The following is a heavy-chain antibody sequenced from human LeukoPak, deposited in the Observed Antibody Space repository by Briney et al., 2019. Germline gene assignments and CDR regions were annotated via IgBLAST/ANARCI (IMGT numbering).Heavy chain of an antibody. V-gene: IGHV1-2*02. CDR2: INPNSGGT. CDR1: GYTFTGYY. J-gene: IGHJ6*03. CDR3: ARGGSSGYCTNGVCLYYYYYMDV. D-gene: IGHD2-8*01. Sequence: ASVKVSCKASGYTFTGYYMHWVRQAPGQGLEWMGWINPNSGGTNYAQKFQGRVTVTRDTSISTAYMELSRLRSDDTAVYYCARGGSSGYCTNGVCLYYYYYMDVWGKGTTVTVSS.